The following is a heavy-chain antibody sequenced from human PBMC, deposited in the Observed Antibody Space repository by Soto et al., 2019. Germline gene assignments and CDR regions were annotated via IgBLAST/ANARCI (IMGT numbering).Heavy chain of an antibody. Sequence: QVQLVESGGGVVQPGRSLRLSCAASGFTFSSYAMHWVRQAPGKGLEWVAVISYDGSNKYYADSVKGRFTISRDNSKNTLYLQMNSLRAEDTAVYYCAKGLGIAAALGGKTILVGFDYWGQGTLVTVSS. CDR3: AKGLGIAAALGGKTILVGFDY. CDR1: GFTFSSYA. J-gene: IGHJ4*02. D-gene: IGHD6-13*01. CDR2: ISYDGSNK. V-gene: IGHV3-30-3*01.